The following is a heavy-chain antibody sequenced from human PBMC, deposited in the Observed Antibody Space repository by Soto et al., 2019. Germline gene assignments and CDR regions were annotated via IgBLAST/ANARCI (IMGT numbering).Heavy chain of an antibody. Sequence: GGSLRLSCAASGFTFDDYAMHWVRQVLGKGLEWVSSISWNSGNIGYADSVKGRFTTSRDNAKNSLYLQMNSLRPEYSALYYCVRSKGGYSYGTPFDYWGQGTLVTVSS. D-gene: IGHD5-18*01. CDR2: ISWNSGNI. CDR1: GFTFDDYA. J-gene: IGHJ4*02. V-gene: IGHV3-9*01. CDR3: VRSKGGYSYGTPFDY.